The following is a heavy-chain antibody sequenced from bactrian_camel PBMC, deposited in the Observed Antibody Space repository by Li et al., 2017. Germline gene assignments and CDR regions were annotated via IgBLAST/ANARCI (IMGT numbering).Heavy chain of an antibody. CDR3: AARWEYGTPWCDPAYEYDH. CDR1: GYTDAKYC. CDR2: TYSGDGAT. V-gene: IGHV3S40*01. Sequence: DVQLVESGGGSVQSGGSLTLSCAVSGYTDAKYCMAWFRQAPGKEREGVATTYSGDGATYYADAVKGRFTVSRDSAKNTVMLQMNNLKPEDTAKYYCAARWEYGTPWCDPAYEYDHWGQGTQVTVS. D-gene: IGHD6*01. J-gene: IGHJ4*01.